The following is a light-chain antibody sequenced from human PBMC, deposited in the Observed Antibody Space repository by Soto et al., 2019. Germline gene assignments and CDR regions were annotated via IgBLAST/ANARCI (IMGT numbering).Light chain of an antibody. J-gene: IGKJ5*01. CDR2: AAS. CDR3: QQSYSTPPT. V-gene: IGKV1-39*01. CDR1: QSISSY. Sequence: DIRMSRSHSSHSASVGAGVTLTCRASQSISSYLDWYQQKPGKAPKLLIYAASSLQSGVPSGFSGSGSGTDFTLTISSLQPEDFATYYCQQSYSTPPTFGQGTRLEIK.